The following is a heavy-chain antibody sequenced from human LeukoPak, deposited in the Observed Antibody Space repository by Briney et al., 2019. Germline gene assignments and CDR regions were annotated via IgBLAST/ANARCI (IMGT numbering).Heavy chain of an antibody. V-gene: IGHV3-23*01. CDR2: ISGSGGST. J-gene: IGHJ4*02. D-gene: IGHD3-3*01. CDR3: AKGVTYYDFWSGPNFDY. Sequence: GGSLRLSCAASGFTFSSYAMSWVRQAPGKGLEWVSAISGSGGSTYYADSVKGRFTISRDNSKNTLYLQMNSLRAEDTAIYYCAKGVTYYDFWSGPNFDYWGQGTLVTVSS. CDR1: GFTFSSYA.